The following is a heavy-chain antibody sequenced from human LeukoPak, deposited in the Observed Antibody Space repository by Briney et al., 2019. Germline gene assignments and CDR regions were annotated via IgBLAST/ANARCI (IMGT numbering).Heavy chain of an antibody. Sequence: SGTLSLTCAVSGGXISSSNCWSWVRQPPGKGMEWIGEIYHSGSTNYNPSLKSRVTISVDKSKNQFSLKLSSVTAADTAVYYCARDAKEIAAAGTFDYWGQGTLVTVSS. CDR2: IYHSGST. CDR3: ARDAKEIAAAGTFDY. J-gene: IGHJ4*02. CDR1: GGXISSSNC. D-gene: IGHD6-13*01. V-gene: IGHV4-4*02.